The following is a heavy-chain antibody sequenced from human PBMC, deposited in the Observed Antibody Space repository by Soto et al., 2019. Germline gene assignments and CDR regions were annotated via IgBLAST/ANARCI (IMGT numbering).Heavy chain of an antibody. CDR1: GGSIGSTTYY. CDR2: FFVGGST. J-gene: IGHJ4*02. CDR3: ARASTTVTTLDY. V-gene: IGHV4-39*07. Sequence: SETLSLTCTVSGGSIGSTTYYWGWMRQPPGKGLEWIASFFVGGSTYYNPSLKSRVTISVDRSKNQFSLKLSSVAAADTAVYYCARASTTVTTLDYWGQGTLVTVSS. D-gene: IGHD4-17*01.